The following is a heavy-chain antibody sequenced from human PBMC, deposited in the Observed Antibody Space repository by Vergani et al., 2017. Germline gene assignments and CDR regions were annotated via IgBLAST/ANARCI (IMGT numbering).Heavy chain of an antibody. CDR3: ATPETVTTGGMEV. Sequence: EVQLVQSGAEVKKPGATMKISCKVSGYTFTDHYMHWVKQAPGKGLEWVGLVDPEDGETIYAEKFKGRVTIAADTSTGTAHLELRSLRSEDTAVYYCATPETVTTGGMEVWGQGTTVIVSS. CDR1: GYTFTDHY. V-gene: IGHV1-69-2*01. D-gene: IGHD4-17*01. J-gene: IGHJ6*02. CDR2: VDPEDGET.